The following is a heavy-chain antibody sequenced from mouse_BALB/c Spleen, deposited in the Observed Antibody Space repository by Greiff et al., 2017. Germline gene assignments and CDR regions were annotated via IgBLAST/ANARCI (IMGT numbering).Heavy chain of an antibody. CDR2: INSDGGST. Sequence: EVQRVESGGGLVKPGGSLKLSCAASGFTFSDYYMYWVRQTPEKRLELVAAINSDGGSTYYPDTMERRFIISRDNTKKTLYLQMSSLRSEDTALYYCARHGYEAWFAYWGQGTLVTVSA. CDR1: GFTFSDYY. V-gene: IGHV5-6-2*01. D-gene: IGHD2-2*01. CDR3: ARHGYEAWFAY. J-gene: IGHJ3*01.